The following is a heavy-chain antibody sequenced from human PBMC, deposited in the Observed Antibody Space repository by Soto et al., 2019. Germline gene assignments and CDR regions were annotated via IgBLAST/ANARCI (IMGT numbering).Heavy chain of an antibody. CDR3: ARAGGSNDYYYGMDV. CDR1: GFSFSSYG. Sequence: VGSLRLSCVGSGFSFSSYGMHWVRQAPGKGLEWVALIWYDGSNKYYADSVKGRFTISRHNSKNTLYLQMSSLRADDTAVYYCARAGGSNDYYYGMDVWGQGTTVTVSS. D-gene: IGHD7-27*01. J-gene: IGHJ6*02. CDR2: IWYDGSNK. V-gene: IGHV3-33*01.